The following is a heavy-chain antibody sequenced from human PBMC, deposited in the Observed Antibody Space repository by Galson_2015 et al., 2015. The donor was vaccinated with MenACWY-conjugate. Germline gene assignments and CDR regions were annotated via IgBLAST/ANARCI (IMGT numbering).Heavy chain of an antibody. CDR2: INEDGGEK. D-gene: IGHD5-12*01. CDR1: GFIVSSYW. Sequence: SLRLSCAASGFIVSSYWTSWVRQAPGKGPEWVGNINEDGGEKYYVDSAKGRFTISRDNAKNSLYLQMNSLRDEDTAVYYCASYRDSGYDSPFDYWGQGTLVTVSS. J-gene: IGHJ4*02. CDR3: ASYRDSGYDSPFDY. V-gene: IGHV3-7*02.